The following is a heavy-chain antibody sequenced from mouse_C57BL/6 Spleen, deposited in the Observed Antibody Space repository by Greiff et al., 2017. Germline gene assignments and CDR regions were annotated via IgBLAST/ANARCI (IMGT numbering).Heavy chain of an antibody. CDR1: GFNIKDYY. D-gene: IGHD1-1*01. Sequence: EVKLQESGAELVRPGASVKLSCTASGFNIKDYYMHWVKQRPEQGLEWIGRIDPEDGDTEYAPKFQGKATMTADTSSNTAYLQRISLTSEDTAVYYCTTDYYSGNSYRYFDVWGTGTTVTVSS. CDR3: TTDYYSGNSYRYFDV. CDR2: IDPEDGDT. J-gene: IGHJ1*03. V-gene: IGHV14-1*01.